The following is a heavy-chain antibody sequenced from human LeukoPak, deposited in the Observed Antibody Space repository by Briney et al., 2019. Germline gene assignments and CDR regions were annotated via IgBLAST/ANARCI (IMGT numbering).Heavy chain of an antibody. Sequence: SETLSLTCTVSGGSISSGSYYWSWIRQPAGKGLEWIGRIYTSGCTNYNPSLKSRVTISVDTSKNQFSLKLSSVTAADTAVYYCARGRVGWFDPWGQGTLVTVSS. CDR1: GGSISSGSYY. J-gene: IGHJ5*02. CDR2: IYTSGCT. CDR3: ARGRVGWFDP. D-gene: IGHD3-10*01. V-gene: IGHV4-61*02.